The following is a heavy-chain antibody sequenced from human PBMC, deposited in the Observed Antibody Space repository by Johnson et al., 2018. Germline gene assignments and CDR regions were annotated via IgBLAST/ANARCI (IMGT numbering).Heavy chain of an antibody. CDR1: AFIFSDYY. J-gene: IGHJ3*02. CDR2: ISSSGRTI. CDR3: TRARPGTKNAFDI. D-gene: IGHD1-7*01. V-gene: IGHV3-11*04. Sequence: VQLVESGGGLVKPGGSXRLSCAASAFIFSDYYMSWIRQTPGQGLEWVSYISSSGRTISYADSVKGRFTISRDNAKNTLYLQMNRLRAEDTAVYYCTRARPGTKNAFDIWGQGTMVTVSS.